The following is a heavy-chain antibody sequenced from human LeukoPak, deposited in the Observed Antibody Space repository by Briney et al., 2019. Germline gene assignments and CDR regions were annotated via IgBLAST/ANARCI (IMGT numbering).Heavy chain of an antibody. CDR1: GYTLSSYY. CDR3: AREASGGYFDY. J-gene: IGHJ4*02. D-gene: IGHD4-23*01. Sequence: ASVKVSCKVSGYTLSSYYMHWVRQAPGQGLEWVGLINPTGDSTNYAQNFRGRVTMTRDTSTSTVYMDLSSLRSEDTAVYYCAREASGGYFDYWGQGTLVTVSS. V-gene: IGHV1-46*01. CDR2: INPTGDST.